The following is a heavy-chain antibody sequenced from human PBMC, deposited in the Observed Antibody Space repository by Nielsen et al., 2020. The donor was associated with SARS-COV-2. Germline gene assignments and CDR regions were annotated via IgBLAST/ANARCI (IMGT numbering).Heavy chain of an antibody. CDR3: AKGAGLYGMDV. CDR2: ISNSGDSA. V-gene: IGHV3-23*01. Sequence: GESLKISCAASGFTFSSYAVRWVRPAPGKGLEWVSGISNSGDSAHYADAVKGRFTFSRDNSRTTQYSQVNSLRAEDTAVYYCAKGAGLYGMDVWGQGTTVTVSS. J-gene: IGHJ6*02. CDR1: GFTFSSYA.